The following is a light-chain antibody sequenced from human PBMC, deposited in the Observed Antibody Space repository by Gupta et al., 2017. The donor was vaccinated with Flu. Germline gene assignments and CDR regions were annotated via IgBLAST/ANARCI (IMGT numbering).Light chain of an antibody. CDR3: QQRDSTPFT. Sequence: DIQMTQSPSSLSASVGDRVTITCRASQSIAGYLNWYQQRPGKAPKLLIYAASRVQSGVPSRFSGSGSGTDFTLTISRLQPEDFATYYCQQRDSTPFTFGHGTKVDIK. J-gene: IGKJ3*01. CDR1: QSIAGY. CDR2: AAS. V-gene: IGKV1-39*01.